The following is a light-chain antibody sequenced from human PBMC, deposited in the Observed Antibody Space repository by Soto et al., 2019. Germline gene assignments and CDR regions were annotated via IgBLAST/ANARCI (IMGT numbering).Light chain of an antibody. CDR3: CSYAGTATV. J-gene: IGLJ1*01. V-gene: IGLV2-23*03. Sequence: QSALTQPASVSGSPGQSITISCTGTNSDVESYNLVSWFRQHPGEAPKLIVYEGTKRPSGVSNRFSGSKSGNPASLTISGLQAEDVANYYCCSYAGTATVFGTGTKLTVL. CDR2: EGT. CDR1: NSDVESYNL.